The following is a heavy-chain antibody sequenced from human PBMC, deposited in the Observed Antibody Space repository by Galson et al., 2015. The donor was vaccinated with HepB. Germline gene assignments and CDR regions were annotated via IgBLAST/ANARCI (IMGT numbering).Heavy chain of an antibody. CDR3: ARGPGLERLGRNLYNYYMDV. CDR2: IIPIFGTA. J-gene: IGHJ6*03. CDR1: GGTFSSYG. Sequence: SVKVSCKASGGTFSSYGITWVRQAPGQGLEWMGGIIPIFGTANYAQNFQGRVTITADESTTTVYMDLSSLRSDDTAVYYCARGPGLERLGRNLYNYYMDVWGKGTTVTVSS. D-gene: IGHD1-1*01. V-gene: IGHV1-69*13.